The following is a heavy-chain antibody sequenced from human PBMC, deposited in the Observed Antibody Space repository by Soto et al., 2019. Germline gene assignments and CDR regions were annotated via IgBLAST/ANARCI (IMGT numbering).Heavy chain of an antibody. Sequence: ASVKVSCKVSGYTLTELSMHWVRQAPGKGLEWMGGFDPEDGETIYAQKFQGRVTMTEDTSTDTAYLQWSSLKASDTAMYYCARQRYCSSTSCYGMDVWGQGTTVTVSS. J-gene: IGHJ6*02. CDR1: GYTLTELS. V-gene: IGHV1-24*01. CDR2: FDPEDGET. CDR3: ARQRYCSSTSCYGMDV. D-gene: IGHD2-2*01.